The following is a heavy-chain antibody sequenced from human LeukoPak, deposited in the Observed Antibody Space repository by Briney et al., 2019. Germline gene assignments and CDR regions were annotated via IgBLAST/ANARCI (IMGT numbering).Heavy chain of an antibody. CDR2: INTNSGGT. J-gene: IGHJ4*02. V-gene: IGHV1-2*02. Sequence: ASVKVSCKASGYTFTGYYMHWVRQAPGQGLEWMGWINTNSGGTDYAQKFQGRVTMTRDTSISTAYMELSSLRSEDTAVYYCARDRGITIFGVVNNPDYWGQGTLVTVSS. D-gene: IGHD3-3*01. CDR3: ARDRGITIFGVVNNPDY. CDR1: GYTFTGYY.